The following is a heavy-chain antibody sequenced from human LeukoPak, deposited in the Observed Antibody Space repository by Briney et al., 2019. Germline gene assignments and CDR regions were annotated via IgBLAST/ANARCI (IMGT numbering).Heavy chain of an antibody. CDR2: IYYSGST. V-gene: IGHV4-59*01. Sequence: SETLSLTCTVSGGSISSYYWSWIRQPPGKGLEWIGYIYYSGSTNYNPSLKSRVTISVDTSKNQFSLKLSSVTAADTPVYYCASQIAYDAFDIWGQGTMVTVSS. CDR1: GGSISSYY. CDR3: ASQIAYDAFDI. D-gene: IGHD2-21*01. J-gene: IGHJ3*02.